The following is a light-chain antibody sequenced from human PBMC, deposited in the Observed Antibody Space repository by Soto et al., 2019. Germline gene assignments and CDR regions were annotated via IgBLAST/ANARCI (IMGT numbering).Light chain of an antibody. V-gene: IGKV3-20*01. CDR2: GVS. CDR3: QQYHNWPA. Sequence: EIVLTQSPGSLSLSPGDRASLSCRASQSRSTKSLAWYQQKTGQPPRLLINGVSNRATGIPDRFSGSGSGTDFSLTISRLEPEDFAVYYCQQYHNWPAFGQGTKVDIK. J-gene: IGKJ1*01. CDR1: QSRSTKS.